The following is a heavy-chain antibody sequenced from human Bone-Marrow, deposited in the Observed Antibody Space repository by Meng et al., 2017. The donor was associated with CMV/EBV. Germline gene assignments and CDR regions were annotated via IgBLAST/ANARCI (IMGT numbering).Heavy chain of an antibody. J-gene: IGHJ4*02. CDR3: ARGPKRVRGVVVLYYFDY. CDR2: INHSGST. Sequence: GSLRLSCAVYGGSFSGYYWSWIRHPPGKGLEWIGEINHSGSTNYNPSLKSRVTISVDTSKNQFSLKLSSVTAADTAVYYCARGPKRVRGVVVLYYFDYWGQGTLVTVSS. V-gene: IGHV4-34*01. CDR1: GGSFSGYY. D-gene: IGHD3-10*01.